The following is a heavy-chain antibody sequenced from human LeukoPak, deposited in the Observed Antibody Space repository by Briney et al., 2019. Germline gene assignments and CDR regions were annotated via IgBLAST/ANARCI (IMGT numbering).Heavy chain of an antibody. D-gene: IGHD2-15*01. Sequence: GGSLRLSCAASGFTFSSYGMHWVRQAPGKGLEWVANIKQDGSEKYYVDSVKGRFTISRDNAKNSLYLQMNSLRAEDTAVYYCARDPATLGYCSGGSCRWGQGTLVTVSS. V-gene: IGHV3-7*03. J-gene: IGHJ4*02. CDR2: IKQDGSEK. CDR3: ARDPATLGYCSGGSCR. CDR1: GFTFSSYG.